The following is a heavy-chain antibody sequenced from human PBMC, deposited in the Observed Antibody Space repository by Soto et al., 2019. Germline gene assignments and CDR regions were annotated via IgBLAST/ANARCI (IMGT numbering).Heavy chain of an antibody. Sequence: PGGSLRLSCAASGFTFSSYGMHWVRQAPGKGLEWVAVISYDGSNKYYADSVKGRFTISRDNSKNTLYLQMNSLRAEDTAVYYCAKDIWGYCGGGNCYHFDYWGQGTLVTVSS. CDR3: AKDIWGYCGGGNCYHFDY. V-gene: IGHV3-30*18. CDR2: ISYDGSNK. D-gene: IGHD2-15*01. J-gene: IGHJ4*02. CDR1: GFTFSSYG.